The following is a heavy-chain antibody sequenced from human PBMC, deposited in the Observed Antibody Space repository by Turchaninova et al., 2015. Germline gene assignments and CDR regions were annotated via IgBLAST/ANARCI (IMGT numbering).Heavy chain of an antibody. V-gene: IGHV2-5*02. CDR2: VYWDDDK. J-gene: IGHJ4*02. Sequence: VKPTQTLTLTCTFSGFSLTSGGVGVGWIRQPPGKALEWLAVVYWDDDKHYTPSLNNRLTITKDTSKNQVVLTMTNIDPVDTATYSCAHRPRVSGPRAFDYWGQGTLVTVSS. CDR1: GFSLTSGGVG. CDR3: AHRPRVSGPRAFDY. D-gene: IGHD5/OR15-5a*01.